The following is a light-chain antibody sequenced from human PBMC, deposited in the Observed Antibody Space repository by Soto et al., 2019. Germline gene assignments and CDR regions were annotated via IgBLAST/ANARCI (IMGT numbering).Light chain of an antibody. Sequence: EIQMTQSPSSLSASVGDRVTLTCRASHTIATYLNWYQQQAGRVPEVLIYGTSTLQPGVPSRFTGSGYGTDFTLTINNVQPEDFATYCCQQFYYYPHTFGQGTKLEVK. CDR1: HTIATY. V-gene: IGKV1-39*01. CDR2: GTS. CDR3: QQFYYYPHT. J-gene: IGKJ2*01.